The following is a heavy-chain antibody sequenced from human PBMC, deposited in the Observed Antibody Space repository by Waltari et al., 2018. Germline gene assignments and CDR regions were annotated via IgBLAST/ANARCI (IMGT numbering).Heavy chain of an antibody. V-gene: IGHV4-39*07. J-gene: IGHJ5*02. CDR3: ARGAVLVVYAIGNWFDP. D-gene: IGHD2-8*02. CDR1: GGSISSSNYY. CDR2: IYHSWST. Sequence: QLQLQESGPGLVKPSETLSLTCTVSGGSISSSNYYWGWIRQPPGKGLEWIGSIYHSWSTYYNPSLKSRVTISVDTSKNQFSLKLSSVTAADTAVYYCARGAVLVVYAIGNWFDPWGQGTLVTVSS.